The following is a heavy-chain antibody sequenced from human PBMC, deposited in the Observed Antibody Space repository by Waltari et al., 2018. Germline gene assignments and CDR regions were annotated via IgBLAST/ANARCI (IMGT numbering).Heavy chain of an antibody. CDR3: ARGRAFDI. V-gene: IGHV4-34*01. CDR2: INHSGST. J-gene: IGHJ3*02. Sequence: QVQLQQWGAGLLKPSETLSLTCAVYGGSFSGYYWSWIRQPQGKGLEWIGEINHSGSTNYNPSLKSRGTISVDPSKNQFSLKLSSVTAADTAVYYCARGRAFDIWGQGTMVTVSS. CDR1: GGSFSGYY.